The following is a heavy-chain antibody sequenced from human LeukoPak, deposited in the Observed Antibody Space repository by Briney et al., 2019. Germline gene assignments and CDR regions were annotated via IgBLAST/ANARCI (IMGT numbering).Heavy chain of an antibody. CDR3: AKDPTDFDSSGQTYFDY. V-gene: IGHV3-48*03. J-gene: IGHJ4*02. D-gene: IGHD3-22*01. CDR1: GFTFSAYE. Sequence: PGGSLRLSCAASGFTFSAYEMNWVRQAPGKGLEWVSYIGSSGSTVYYADSVRGRFTISRDNSKNTLYLQMNSLRAEDTAVYYCAKDPTDFDSSGQTYFDYWGQGSLVTVSS. CDR2: IGSSGSTV.